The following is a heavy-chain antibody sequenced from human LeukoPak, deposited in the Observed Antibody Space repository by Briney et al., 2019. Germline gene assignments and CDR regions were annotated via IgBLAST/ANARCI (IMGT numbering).Heavy chain of an antibody. CDR1: GGSISSGGYS. D-gene: IGHD1-14*01. Sequence: SETLSLTCAVSGGSISSGGYSWSWIRQPPGKGLEWIGYIYHSGSTYYNPSLKSRVTISVDRSKNQFSLKLSSVTAADTAVYYCARSGWAADYYFDYWGQGTLVTVSS. V-gene: IGHV4-30-2*01. J-gene: IGHJ4*02. CDR2: IYHSGST. CDR3: ARSGWAADYYFDY.